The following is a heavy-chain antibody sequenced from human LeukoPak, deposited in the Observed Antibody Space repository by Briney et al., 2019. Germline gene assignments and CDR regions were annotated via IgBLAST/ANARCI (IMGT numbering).Heavy chain of an antibody. D-gene: IGHD5-18*01. CDR2: IYTSGST. J-gene: IGHJ6*03. CDR1: GNSISSGDNY. CDR3: ARVGPPGYSYGYGIYYYMDV. V-gene: IGHV4-61*02. Sequence: SETLSLTCTVSGNSISSGDNYWSWIRQPAGKGLEWIGRIYTSGSTNYNPSLKSRVTISVDTSKNQFSLKLSSVTAADTAVYYCARVGPPGYSYGYGIYYYMDVWGKGTTVTVSS.